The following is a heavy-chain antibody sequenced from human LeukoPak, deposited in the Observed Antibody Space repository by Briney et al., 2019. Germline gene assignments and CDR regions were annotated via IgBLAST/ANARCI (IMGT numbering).Heavy chain of an antibody. CDR3: ARVKYRSSWYEGDWFDP. V-gene: IGHV4-34*01. D-gene: IGHD6-13*01. CDR2: INHSGST. Sequence: SETLSLTCAVYGGSFSGYYWSWIRQPPGKGLEWIGEINHSGSTNYNPSLKSRVTISVDTSKNQFSLKLSSVTAADTAVYYCARVKYRSSWYEGDWFDPWGQGTLVAVSS. CDR1: GGSFSGYY. J-gene: IGHJ5*02.